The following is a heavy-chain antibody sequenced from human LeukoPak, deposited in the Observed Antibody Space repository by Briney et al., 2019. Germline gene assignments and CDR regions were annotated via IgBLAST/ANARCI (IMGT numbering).Heavy chain of an antibody. CDR1: GGSISSYY. CDR2: IYYSGST. J-gene: IGHJ4*02. CDR3: ARAEDCGGDCYHFDY. Sequence: PSETLSLTCTVSGGSISSYYWSWIRRPPGKGLEWIGYIYYSGSTNYNPSLKSRVTISVDTSKNQFSLKLSSVTAADTAVYYCARAEDCGGDCYHFDYWGQGTLVTVSS. V-gene: IGHV4-59*01. D-gene: IGHD2-21*02.